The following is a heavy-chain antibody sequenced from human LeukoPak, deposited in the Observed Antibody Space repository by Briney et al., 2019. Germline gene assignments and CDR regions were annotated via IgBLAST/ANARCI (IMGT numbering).Heavy chain of an antibody. CDR1: GFTFSSYA. J-gene: IGHJ6*04. CDR2: ISGSGGST. Sequence: GGTLRLSCAASGFTFSSYAMSWVRQAPGKGLEWVSAISGSGGSTYYADSVKGRFTISRDNSKNTLYLQMNSLRAEDTAVYYCAKEVGDSSRPYYYYYYGMDVWGKETTVTVSS. D-gene: IGHD6-13*01. CDR3: AKEVGDSSRPYYYYYYGMDV. V-gene: IGHV3-23*01.